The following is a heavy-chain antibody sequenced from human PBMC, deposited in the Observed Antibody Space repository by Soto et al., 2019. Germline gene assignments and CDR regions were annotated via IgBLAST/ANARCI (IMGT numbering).Heavy chain of an antibody. D-gene: IGHD3-16*02. CDR1: GFTFSSYA. Sequence: PGGSLRLSCAASGFTFSSYAMSWVRQAPGKGLEWVSAISGSGGSTYYADSVKGRFTISRDNSKNTLYLQMNSLRAEDTAVYYCAKGLPPYDYVWGSYRYPLDYWGQGTLVTVSS. CDR3: AKGLPPYDYVWGSYRYPLDY. J-gene: IGHJ4*02. CDR2: ISGSGGST. V-gene: IGHV3-23*01.